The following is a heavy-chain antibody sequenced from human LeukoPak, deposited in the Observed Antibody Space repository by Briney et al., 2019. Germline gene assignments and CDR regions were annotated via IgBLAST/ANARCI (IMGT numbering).Heavy chain of an antibody. J-gene: IGHJ6*02. CDR3: ARGKFGDFED. V-gene: IGHV4-59*01. CDR1: GASINSYY. D-gene: IGHD4-17*01. Sequence: SETLSLTCTVSGASINSYYWSWIRQPPGKGLEWIGCVSYSGSTDYNPALKSRVPISEDTSKSQVSLKLSSVTAADTAVYSCARGKFGDFEDWGQGTTVTVSS. CDR2: VSYSGST.